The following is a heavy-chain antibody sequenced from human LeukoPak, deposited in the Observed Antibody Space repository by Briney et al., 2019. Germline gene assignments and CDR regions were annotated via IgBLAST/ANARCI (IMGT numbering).Heavy chain of an antibody. CDR2: IYYSGST. CDR3: ARDLLNEGNHLDY. V-gene: IGHV4-30-4*01. CDR1: GGSISSGDYY. J-gene: IGHJ4*02. Sequence: SQTLSLTCTVSGGSISSGDYYWSWIRQPPGKGLEWIGYIYYSGSTYYNPSLKSRVTISVDTSKNQFSLKLNSVTAADTAVYYCARDLLNEGNHLDYWGQGTLVTVSS. D-gene: IGHD4-23*01.